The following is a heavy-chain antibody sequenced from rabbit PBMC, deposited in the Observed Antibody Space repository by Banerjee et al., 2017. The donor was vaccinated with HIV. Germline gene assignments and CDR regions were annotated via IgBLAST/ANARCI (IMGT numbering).Heavy chain of an antibody. Sequence: QSLEESGGGLVKPGGTLTLSCKASGFTISSGYWIDWVRQAPGKGLEWIGCINTSSGNTVYASWAKGRFTISKTSSTTVTLQMTSLTPADTATYFCARDNGYAIDLWGPGTLVTVS. CDR3: ARDNGYAIDL. D-gene: IGHD6-1*01. CDR2: INTSSGNT. CDR1: GFTISSGYW. J-gene: IGHJ4*01. V-gene: IGHV1S40*01.